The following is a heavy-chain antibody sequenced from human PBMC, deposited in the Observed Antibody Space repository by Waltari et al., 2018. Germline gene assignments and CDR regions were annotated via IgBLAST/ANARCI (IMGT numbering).Heavy chain of an antibody. CDR3: AKGESMVQWGGGYYGLDV. CDR1: GGSFSSYT. J-gene: IGHJ6*01. D-gene: IGHD3-10*01. V-gene: IGHV1-69*13. Sequence: QVQLVQSGAEGKKPGSSVKVSCKASGGSFSSYTISGVRQAPGQGLEYMGGLTPEFRRTHYAEKFQGVVRITADEVTTTVYMELKTLKHEDTAIYFCAKGESMVQWGGGYYGLDVWGQGTSVAVVS. CDR2: LTPEFRRT.